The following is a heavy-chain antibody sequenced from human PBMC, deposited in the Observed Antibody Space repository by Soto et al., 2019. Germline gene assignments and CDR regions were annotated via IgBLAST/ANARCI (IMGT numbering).Heavy chain of an antibody. CDR2: ISWNSGSI. D-gene: IGHD4-17*01. CDR3: EKGHYGLDYYYYNTRDV. J-gene: IGHJ6*03. V-gene: IGHV3-9*01. Sequence: GGSLRLSCAASGFTFDDYAMHWVRQAPGKGLEWVSGISWNSGSIGYADSVKGRFTISRDNAKNSLYLQMNSLRAEDTALYYSEKGHYGLDYYYYNTRDVGGKGTTVTLSS. CDR1: GFTFDDYA.